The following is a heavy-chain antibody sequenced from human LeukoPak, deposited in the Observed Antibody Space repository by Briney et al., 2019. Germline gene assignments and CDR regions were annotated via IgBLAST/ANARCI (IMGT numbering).Heavy chain of an antibody. D-gene: IGHD3-16*01. V-gene: IGHV4-59*01. J-gene: IGHJ4*02. CDR3: TRGAGWLIDY. Sequence: SETLSLTFTVSGGSISSYYWSWIRQPPGKGLEWIGYMYYSGSTNYNPSLKSRVTISADTSKNHFSLKLNSVTTADTAVYYCTRGAGWLIDYWGQGILVTVSS. CDR2: MYYSGST. CDR1: GGSISSYY.